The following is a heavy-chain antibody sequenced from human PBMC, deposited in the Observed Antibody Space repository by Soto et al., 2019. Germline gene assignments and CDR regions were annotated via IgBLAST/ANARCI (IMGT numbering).Heavy chain of an antibody. CDR3: ASHRSTVDFYYYLAV. D-gene: IGHD2-2*01. CDR1: GYTFTSYG. V-gene: IGHV1-18*01. Sequence: GASVKVSCKASGYTFTSYGITWVRQAPGQGLEWMGWISRYNGDTKYAQKLQGRVTMTTDTSTNTAYMELRSLRSDDTAVYYCASHRSTVDFYYYLAVWGKGTTDTVSS. J-gene: IGHJ6*03. CDR2: ISRYNGDT.